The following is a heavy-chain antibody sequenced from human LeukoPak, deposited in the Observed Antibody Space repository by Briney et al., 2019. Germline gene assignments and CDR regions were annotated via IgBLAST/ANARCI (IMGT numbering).Heavy chain of an antibody. V-gene: IGHV3-74*01. CDR3: ARDGHAFDI. CDR1: GFTFSSYW. Sequence: GGSLRLSCAASGFTFSSYWMHWVRQAPGKGLVWVSQINIDGSSTSYADSVKGRCTISRDNPKNTLYLQMNSLRAEDTAVYYCARDGHAFDIWGQGTMVSVSS. CDR2: INIDGSST. J-gene: IGHJ3*02. D-gene: IGHD3/OR15-3a*01.